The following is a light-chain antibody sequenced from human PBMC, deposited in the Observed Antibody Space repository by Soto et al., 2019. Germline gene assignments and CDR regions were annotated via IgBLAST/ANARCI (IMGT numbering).Light chain of an antibody. CDR1: QSVLYSSNNKNY. V-gene: IGKV4-1*01. CDR2: WAS. CDR3: QQYYSTPWT. Sequence: DIVMTQSPDSLAVSLGERATINCKSSQSVLYSSNNKNYLAWYQQKPGHPPKLLIYWASTRESGVPDRFSGSGSGTDFTLTISSLQAEDGAVYYCQQYYSTPWTFGQGTKVEIK. J-gene: IGKJ1*01.